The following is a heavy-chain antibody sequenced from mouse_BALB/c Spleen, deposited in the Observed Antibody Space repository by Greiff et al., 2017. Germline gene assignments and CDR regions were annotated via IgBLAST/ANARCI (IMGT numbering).Heavy chain of an antibody. V-gene: IGHV5-6-2*01. D-gene: IGHD4-1*01. Sequence: EVKLEESGGGLVKLGGSLKLSCAASGFTFSSYYMSWVRQTPEKRLELVAAINSNGGSTYYPDTVKGRFTISRDNAKNTLYLQMSSLKSEDTALYYCARRNWDCYAMDYWGQGTSVTVSS. CDR2: INSNGGST. J-gene: IGHJ4*01. CDR1: GFTFSSYY. CDR3: ARRNWDCYAMDY.